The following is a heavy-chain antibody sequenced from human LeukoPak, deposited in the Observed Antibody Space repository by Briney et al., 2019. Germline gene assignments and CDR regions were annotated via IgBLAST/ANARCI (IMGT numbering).Heavy chain of an antibody. Sequence: AASVKVSCKASGGTFSSYAISWVRQAPGQGLEWMGGIIPIFGTASYAQKFQGRVTITADKSTSTAYMELRSLRSDDTAVYYCARDIVLISSYYYYYMDVWGKGTTVTVSS. CDR1: GGTFSSYA. CDR2: IIPIFGTA. CDR3: ARDIVLISSYYYYYMDV. D-gene: IGHD2-8*01. J-gene: IGHJ6*03. V-gene: IGHV1-69*06.